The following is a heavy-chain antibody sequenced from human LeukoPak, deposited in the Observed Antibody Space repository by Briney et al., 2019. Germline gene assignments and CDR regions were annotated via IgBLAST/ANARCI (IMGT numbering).Heavy chain of an antibody. D-gene: IGHD2-8*01. CDR1: GYTLTELS. V-gene: IGHV1-24*01. J-gene: IGHJ3*02. CDR3: AKAPLYCTNGVGPDAFDI. CDR2: FDSEDGET. Sequence: GASVKVSCKVSGYTLTELSMHWVRQAPGKVLVWMGGFDSEDGETIYAQKFQGRVTMTEDTSTDTAYMELRSLRSEDTAVYYCAKAPLYCTNGVGPDAFDIWGQGTMVTVSS.